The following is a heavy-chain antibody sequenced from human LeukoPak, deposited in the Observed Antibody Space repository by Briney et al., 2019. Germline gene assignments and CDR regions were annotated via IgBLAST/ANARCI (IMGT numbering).Heavy chain of an antibody. CDR2: ISYGGTT. Sequence: SETLSLTCTVSGGSISSSGYYWGWVRQPPGGGLEWIGSISYGGTTFDNPSLKSRVTLSVDTSKNQFSLRLSSVTAADTAVYYCARDQGYTTGFDRDYWGQGTLVTVSS. V-gene: IGHV4-39*07. J-gene: IGHJ4*02. D-gene: IGHD1-1*01. CDR3: ARDQGYTTGFDRDY. CDR1: GGSISSSGYY.